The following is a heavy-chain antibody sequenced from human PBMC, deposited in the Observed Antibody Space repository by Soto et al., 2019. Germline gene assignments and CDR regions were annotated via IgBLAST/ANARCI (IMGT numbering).Heavy chain of an antibody. CDR3: AKDRRAGGNSAFYFDF. D-gene: IGHD3-16*01. V-gene: IGHV3-23*01. J-gene: IGHJ4*02. Sequence: GGSLSLSCAASGFKFSNYAMSWVSQAPGKGLEWVSLISATGGGTYYADSVKGRFTISRDNSHNTLYLQVHSLTAEDTAVYYCAKDRRAGGNSAFYFDFWGQGAQITVSS. CDR1: GFKFSNYA. CDR2: ISATGGGT.